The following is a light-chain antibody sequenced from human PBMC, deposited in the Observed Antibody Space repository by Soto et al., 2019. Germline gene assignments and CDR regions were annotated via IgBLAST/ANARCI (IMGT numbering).Light chain of an antibody. V-gene: IGLV2-23*02. Sequence: QSALTHPASVSGSPVQSITISCTGTSSDVGSYNLVSWYQQHPGKAPKLMIYDVSKRTSGVSNRFSGSKSGNTASLTISWLQAEDEADYYCCSYAGSSTYVFGTGNKVTV. J-gene: IGLJ1*01. CDR3: CSYAGSSTYV. CDR1: SSDVGSYNL. CDR2: DVS.